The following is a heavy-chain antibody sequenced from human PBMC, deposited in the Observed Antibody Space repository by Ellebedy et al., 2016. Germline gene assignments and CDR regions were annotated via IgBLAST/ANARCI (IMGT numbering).Heavy chain of an antibody. CDR3: ALREGYCSSTSCYEDYYYYGMDV. CDR2: INAGNGNT. Sequence: ASVKVSXKASRYTFTSYAMHWVRQAPGQRLEWMGWINAGNGNTKYSQKFQGRVTITRDTSASTAYMELSSLRSDDTAVYYCALREGYCSSTSCYEDYYYYGMDVWGQGTTVTVSS. V-gene: IGHV1-3*01. J-gene: IGHJ6*02. CDR1: RYTFTSYA. D-gene: IGHD2-2*01.